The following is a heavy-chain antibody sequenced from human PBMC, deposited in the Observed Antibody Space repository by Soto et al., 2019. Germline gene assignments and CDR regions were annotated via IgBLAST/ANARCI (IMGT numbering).Heavy chain of an antibody. CDR3: AKDLIHHIDSSGYYYKSAFDI. V-gene: IGHV3-23*01. J-gene: IGHJ3*02. CDR1: GFTFSSYA. Sequence: EVQLLESGGGLVQPGGSLRLSCAASGFTFSSYAMSWVRQAPGKGLEWVSAISGSGGSTYYADSVKGRFTISRDNSKNTLYLQMNSLRAEDTAVYYCAKDLIHHIDSSGYYYKSAFDIWGQGTMVTVSS. CDR2: ISGSGGST. D-gene: IGHD3-22*01.